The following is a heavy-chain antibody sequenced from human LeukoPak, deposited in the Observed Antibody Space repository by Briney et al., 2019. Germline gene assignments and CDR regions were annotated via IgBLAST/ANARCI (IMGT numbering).Heavy chain of an antibody. J-gene: IGHJ6*03. CDR3: ARLGVGATRDAYYYYYMDV. V-gene: IGHV4-59*01. CDR2: IYYSGSS. CDR1: GGSISSYY. D-gene: IGHD1-26*01. Sequence: ASETLSLTCTVSGGSISSYYWSWIRQPPGKGLEWIGYIYYSGSSNYNPSLKSRVTISVDTSKNQFSLKLSSVTAADTAVYYCARLGVGATRDAYYYYYMDVWGKGTTVTISS.